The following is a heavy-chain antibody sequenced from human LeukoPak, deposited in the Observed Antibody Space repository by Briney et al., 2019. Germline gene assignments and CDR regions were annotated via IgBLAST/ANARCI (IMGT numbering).Heavy chain of an antibody. CDR2: INHSGST. J-gene: IGHJ6*03. V-gene: IGHV4-34*01. Sequence: SETLSLTCAVDGGSFSGYYWSWIRQPPGKGQEWIGEINHSGSTNYNPSLKSRVTISVDTSKNQFSLKLSSVTAADTAVYYCARARNVTRIWYYYYMDVWGKGTTVTVSS. CDR3: ARARNVTRIWYYYYMDV. CDR1: GGSFSGYY. D-gene: IGHD4-23*01.